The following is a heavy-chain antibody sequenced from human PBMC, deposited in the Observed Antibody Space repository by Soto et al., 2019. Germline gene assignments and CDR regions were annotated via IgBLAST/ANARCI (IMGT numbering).Heavy chain of an antibody. J-gene: IGHJ6*03. D-gene: IGHD4-17*01. CDR3: ARDNGDYDLSPWGYYYYYMDV. Sequence: SETLSLTCTVSGGSISSYYWSWIRQPPGKGLEWIGYIYYSGSTNYNPSLKSRVTISVDTSKNQFSLKLSSVTAADTAVYYCARDNGDYDLSPWGYYYYYMDVWGKGTTVTVSS. CDR1: GGSISSYY. V-gene: IGHV4-59*01. CDR2: IYYSGST.